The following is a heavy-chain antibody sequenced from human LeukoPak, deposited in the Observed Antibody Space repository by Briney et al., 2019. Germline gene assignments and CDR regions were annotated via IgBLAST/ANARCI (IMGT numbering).Heavy chain of an antibody. CDR1: GFIFSNYW. V-gene: IGHV3-49*04. D-gene: IGHD6-19*01. CDR2: IKSYSYGGTT. Sequence: GGSLRLSCAASGFIFSNYWMHWVRQAPGKGLEWVGFIKSYSYGGTTQYAASVKGRFTISRDESKSIAYLQMNSLKTEDTALYYCASYSTRWFRHFDYWGRGTLVTVSS. CDR3: ASYSTRWFRHFDY. J-gene: IGHJ4*02.